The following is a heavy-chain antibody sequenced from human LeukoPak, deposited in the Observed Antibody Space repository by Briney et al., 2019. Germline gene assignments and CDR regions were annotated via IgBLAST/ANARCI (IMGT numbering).Heavy chain of an antibody. CDR2: IYTSGST. Sequence: SETLSLTCTVSGGSISSGSYYWSWIRQPAGKGLEWIGRIYTSGSTNYNPSHKSRVTISVDTSKNQFSLKLSSVTAADTAVYYCAREFEGDGYVYWGQGTLVTVSS. V-gene: IGHV4-61*02. CDR3: AREFEGDGYVY. D-gene: IGHD5-24*01. CDR1: GGSISSGSYY. J-gene: IGHJ4*02.